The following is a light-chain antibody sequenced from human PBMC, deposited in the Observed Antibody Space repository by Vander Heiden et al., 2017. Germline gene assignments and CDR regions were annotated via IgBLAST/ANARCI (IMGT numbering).Light chain of an antibody. V-gene: IGKV1-27*01. Sequence: IQMTQSPSSLSASVVDRVTITCRPSQGISSSLAWYQQKPGKVPKLLISPASTLQSGVPSRFSGSGSGTGFTLTISSLQPEDVATYYCQKDNSAPLTFGGGTKVEI. CDR2: PAS. CDR3: QKDNSAPLT. CDR1: QGISSS. J-gene: IGKJ4*01.